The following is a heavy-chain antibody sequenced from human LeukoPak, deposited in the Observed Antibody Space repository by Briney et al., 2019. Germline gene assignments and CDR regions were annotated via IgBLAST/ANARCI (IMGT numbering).Heavy chain of an antibody. CDR2: ISYSGGST. Sequence: GGSLSLSCAASGFTFSGYAMSWVRQAPGKGLEWVSAISYSGGSTYYADSVKGRSTISRDNSKNTLYLQMNSLRAEDTAVYYCAKVKENYYDSSGLDYWGQGTLVTVSS. CDR3: AKVKENYYDSSGLDY. CDR1: GFTFSGYA. D-gene: IGHD3-22*01. J-gene: IGHJ4*02. V-gene: IGHV3-23*01.